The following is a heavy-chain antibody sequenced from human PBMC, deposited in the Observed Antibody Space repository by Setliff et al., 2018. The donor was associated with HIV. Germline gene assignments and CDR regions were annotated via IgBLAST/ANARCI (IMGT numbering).Heavy chain of an antibody. CDR3: ARTDVLEFLEWSPEGCFDP. Sequence: SETLSLTCAVSGYSISSGYYWGWIRQPPGKGLEWIGSIYQTGVTYYNPSLKSRVTISVDTSKNQFSLNLSSVTAADTAIYYCARTDVLEFLEWSPEGCFDPWGQGTLVTVSS. D-gene: IGHD3-3*02. CDR2: IYQTGVT. CDR1: GYSISSGYY. J-gene: IGHJ5*02. V-gene: IGHV4-38-2*01.